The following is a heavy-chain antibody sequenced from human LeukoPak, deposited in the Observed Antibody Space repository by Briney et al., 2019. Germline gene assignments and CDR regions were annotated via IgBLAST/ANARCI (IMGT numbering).Heavy chain of an antibody. J-gene: IGHJ6*02. Sequence: PGGSLRLSCAASGFTFSSYAMSWVRQAPGKGLEWVASLNHNGNVNYYVDSVKGRFTISRDNAKNSLYLQMSNLRAEDTAVYFCARGGGLDVWGQGATVTVSS. CDR3: ARGGGLDV. D-gene: IGHD3-16*01. CDR1: GFTFSSYA. V-gene: IGHV3-7*03. CDR2: LNHNGNVN.